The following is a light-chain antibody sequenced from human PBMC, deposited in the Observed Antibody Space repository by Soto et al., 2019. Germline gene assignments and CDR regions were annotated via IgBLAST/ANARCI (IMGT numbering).Light chain of an antibody. V-gene: IGKV3-15*01. CDR1: QSVSNN. CDR2: GAS. CDR3: QHYNNWLGT. Sequence: EIVLTQSPGTLSLSPGERATLSCRASQSVSNNYLAWYQQKPGQAPRLLIYGASTRATGIPARFSGSGSGTEFFLNISSLQSEDSAIYYCQHYNNWLGTFGGGTKVDIK. J-gene: IGKJ4*01.